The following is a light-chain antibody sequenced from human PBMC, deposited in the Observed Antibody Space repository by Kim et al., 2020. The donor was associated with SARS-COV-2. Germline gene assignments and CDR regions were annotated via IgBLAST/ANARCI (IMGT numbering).Light chain of an antibody. CDR1: KLGDKY. CDR2: QDT. J-gene: IGLJ3*02. Sequence: SYELTQPPSVSVSPGQTASITCSGDKLGDKYVCWYQQKPGQSPAPVIFQDTERPSGIPERFSGSKSGNTATLTISGTQPTDEAYYYCQVWDSSTKGVFGG. V-gene: IGLV3-1*01. CDR3: QVWDSSTKGV.